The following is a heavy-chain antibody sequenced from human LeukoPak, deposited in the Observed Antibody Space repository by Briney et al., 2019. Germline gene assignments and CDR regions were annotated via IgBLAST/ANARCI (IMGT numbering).Heavy chain of an antibody. V-gene: IGHV3-48*04. J-gene: IGHJ3*01. CDR2: ITRSSSAI. CDR3: AREEHRLAEAGTSAFDL. Sequence: GGSLRLSCAASGFTFSASNMTWVRQVPGKGLEWVSYITRSSSAIFYADSVRGRFTISRDNARNTVYLQMSSLRVEDTAIYFCAREEHRLAEAGTSAFDLGGQGTLVTVSP. CDR1: GFTFSASN. D-gene: IGHD6-13*01.